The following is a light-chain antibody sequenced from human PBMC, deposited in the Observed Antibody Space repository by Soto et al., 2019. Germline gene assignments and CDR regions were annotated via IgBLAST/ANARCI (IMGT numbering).Light chain of an antibody. CDR2: GAS. CDR3: QQYKNWPRT. Sequence: PGERATLSCRASQSLSSNFLAWYQQKPGQAHRLLIYGASIRATGIPDRFSGSGSGTDFTLTISRLEPEDFAVYYCQQYKNWPRTVGQGTKVVIK. V-gene: IGKV3-20*01. CDR1: QSLSSNF. J-gene: IGKJ1*01.